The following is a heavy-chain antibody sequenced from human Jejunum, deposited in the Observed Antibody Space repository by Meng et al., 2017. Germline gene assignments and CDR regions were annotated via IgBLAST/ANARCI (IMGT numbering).Heavy chain of an antibody. Sequence: GGPLRLSCAVSGFTFSSYAMSWVRQAPGKGLEWVSGINSGGGRYYGDSVKGRFTISRDNSKNTLYLQMNSLRAEDTAVYYCAKEGAAGGTPLFDHWGQGTLVTVSS. V-gene: IGHV3-23*01. CDR1: GFTFSSYA. CDR2: INSGGGR. J-gene: IGHJ4*02. D-gene: IGHD1-26*01. CDR3: AKEGAAGGTPLFDH.